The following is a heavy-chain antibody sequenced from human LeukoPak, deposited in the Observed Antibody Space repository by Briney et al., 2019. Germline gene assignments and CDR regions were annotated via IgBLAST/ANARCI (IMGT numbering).Heavy chain of an antibody. CDR1: GYTFTSYD. J-gene: IGHJ4*02. CDR3: ARGYSFPDSYWNYSPLDY. Sequence: ASVKVSCKASGYTFTSYDINWVRQATGQGLEWMGWMNPNSGNTGYAQKFQDRGTMTRNISISTAYMELSILRSEDTAVYYCARGYSFPDSYWNYSPLDYWGQGTLVTVSS. CDR2: MNPNSGNT. D-gene: IGHD1-7*01. V-gene: IGHV1-8*01.